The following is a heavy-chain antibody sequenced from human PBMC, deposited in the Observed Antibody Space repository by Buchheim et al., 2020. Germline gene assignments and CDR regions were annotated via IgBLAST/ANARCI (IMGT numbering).Heavy chain of an antibody. CDR2: IYYSGST. D-gene: IGHD6-13*01. CDR3: AREGIAAAGTSRPTGSYYYGMDV. CDR1: GGSISSGDYY. Sequence: QVQLQESGPGLVKPSQTLSLTCTVSGGSISSGDYYWSWIRQPPGKGLEWIGYIYYSGSTYYNPSLKSRVTISVDTSKNQFSLKLSSVTAADTAVYYCAREGIAAAGTSRPTGSYYYGMDVWGQGTT. J-gene: IGHJ6*02. V-gene: IGHV4-30-4*01.